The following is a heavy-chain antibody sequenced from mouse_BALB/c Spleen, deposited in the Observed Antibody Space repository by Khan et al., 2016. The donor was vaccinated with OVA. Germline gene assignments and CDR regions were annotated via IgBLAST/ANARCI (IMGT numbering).Heavy chain of an antibody. CDR2: IYPGNTDT. Sequence: VQLQQPGTVLARPGASVKMSCKASGYTFTSYWMHWVKQRPGQGLEWIGDIYPGNTDTNYNQKFKGKAKLTAVTSTSTAYMELYSLTNEDSAVYYCTRRNWDVAGFAYWGQGTLVTVSA. J-gene: IGHJ3*01. V-gene: IGHV1-5*01. D-gene: IGHD4-1*01. CDR3: TRRNWDVAGFAY. CDR1: GYTFTSYW.